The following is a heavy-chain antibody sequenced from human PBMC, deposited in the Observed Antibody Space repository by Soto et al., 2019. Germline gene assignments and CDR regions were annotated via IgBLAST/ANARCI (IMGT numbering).Heavy chain of an antibody. V-gene: IGHV4-31*03. CDR1: GGSISSGGYY. D-gene: IGHD3-10*01. CDR3: ARTRLINAWFDP. Sequence: QVQLQESGPGLVKPSQTLSLMCTVSGGSISSGGYYWSWIRQHPGKGLEWIGYIYFSGSTYYNPSLKSRVFMSVDTSKNQVSLKLSSVTAADTAVYYCARTRLINAWFDPWGQGTLVTVSS. CDR2: IYFSGST. J-gene: IGHJ5*02.